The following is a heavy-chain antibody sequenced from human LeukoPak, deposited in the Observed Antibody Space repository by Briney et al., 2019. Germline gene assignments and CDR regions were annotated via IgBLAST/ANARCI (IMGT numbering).Heavy chain of an antibody. CDR3: ARGWIQLWYGDFYYYYGMDV. CDR2: INHSGST. D-gene: IGHD5-18*01. J-gene: IGHJ6*02. CDR1: GGSFSGYY. Sequence: SETLSLTCAVYGGSFSGYYWSWIRQPPGKGLEWIGEINHSGSTNYNPSLKSRVTISVDTSKNQFSLKLSSVTAADTAVYYCARGWIQLWYGDFYYYYGMDVWGQGTTVTVSS. V-gene: IGHV4-34*01.